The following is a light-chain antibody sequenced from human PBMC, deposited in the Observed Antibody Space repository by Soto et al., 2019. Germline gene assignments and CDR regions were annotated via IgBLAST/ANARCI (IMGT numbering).Light chain of an antibody. CDR1: QIISTY. V-gene: IGKV1-39*01. J-gene: IGKJ4*01. Sequence: DIQMTQSPSSLSASVGDRVTITCRASQIISTYLNWYQQRAGLAPRLLIYAASSLQSGVPPRFSGSGSGTDFTLTINSLQAEDFATYYCQQTRSYPSTFGGGTKVDI. CDR2: AAS. CDR3: QQTRSYPST.